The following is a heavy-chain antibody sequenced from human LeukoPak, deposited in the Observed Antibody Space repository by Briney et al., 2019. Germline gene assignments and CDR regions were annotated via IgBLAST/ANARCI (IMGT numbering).Heavy chain of an antibody. Sequence: GASVKVSCKASGGTFSSYAISWVRQAPGQGLEWMGRIIPIFGTANYAQKFQGRVTITTDESTSTACMELSSLRSEDTAVYYCASDYGDYIGYWGQGTLVTVSS. V-gene: IGHV1-69*05. CDR2: IIPIFGTA. CDR1: GGTFSSYA. J-gene: IGHJ4*02. D-gene: IGHD4-17*01. CDR3: ASDYGDYIGY.